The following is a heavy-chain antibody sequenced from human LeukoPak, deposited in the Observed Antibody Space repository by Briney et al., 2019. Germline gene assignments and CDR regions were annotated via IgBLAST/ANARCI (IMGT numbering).Heavy chain of an antibody. Sequence: PGGSLRLSCAASGFTFNDYGMSWVRQVSGKGLEWVSVISGSGGSTYYADSVKGRFTISRDNSKNTLYLQMKSLRAEDTAVYYCAKEIYGDPTGGRFQHWGQGTLVTVSS. CDR1: GFTFNDYG. D-gene: IGHD4/OR15-4a*01. CDR2: ISGSGGST. CDR3: AKEIYGDPTGGRFQH. V-gene: IGHV3-23*01. J-gene: IGHJ1*01.